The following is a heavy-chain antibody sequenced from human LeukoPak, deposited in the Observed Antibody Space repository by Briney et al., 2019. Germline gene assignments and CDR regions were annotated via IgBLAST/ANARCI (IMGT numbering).Heavy chain of an antibody. CDR3: ARAGTPRKYYFDY. V-gene: IGHV3-48*03. CDR2: ISSSGSTI. J-gene: IGHJ4*02. CDR1: GFTFSSYE. D-gene: IGHD3-10*01. Sequence: PGGSLRLSCAASGFTFSSYEMNWVRQAPGKGLEWVSYISSSGSTIYYADSVKGRFTISRDNAKNSLYPQMNSLRAEDTAVYYCARAGTPRKYYFDYWGQGTLVTVSS.